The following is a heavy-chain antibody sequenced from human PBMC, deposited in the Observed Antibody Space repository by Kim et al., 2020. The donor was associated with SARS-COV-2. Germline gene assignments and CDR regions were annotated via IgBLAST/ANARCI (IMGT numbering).Heavy chain of an antibody. CDR2: DT. D-gene: IGHD4-17*01. Sequence: DTRYSPSVQGQVTIAADKSITPAYLPWSSLKTSDTAIYYCARNGDNSLDYWGQGTLVTVSS. V-gene: IGHV5-51*01. J-gene: IGHJ4*02. CDR3: ARNGDNSLDY.